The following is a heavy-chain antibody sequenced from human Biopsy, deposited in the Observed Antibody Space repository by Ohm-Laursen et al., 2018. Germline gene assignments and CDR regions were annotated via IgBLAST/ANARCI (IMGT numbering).Heavy chain of an antibody. CDR2: TWDDGSHQ. D-gene: IGHD3-10*01. CDR1: GFNFSAYG. J-gene: IGHJ4*02. CDR3: VTDRLDDITKVRGIMTD. Sequence: SLRLSCTASGFNFSAYGMHWVRQAPDNGLEWVALTWDDGSHQYYADSVKGRFTISRDNSKNSLYLHINTLRVEDTAVYYCVTDRLDDITKVRGIMTDWGQGTLVIVSS. V-gene: IGHV3-33*01.